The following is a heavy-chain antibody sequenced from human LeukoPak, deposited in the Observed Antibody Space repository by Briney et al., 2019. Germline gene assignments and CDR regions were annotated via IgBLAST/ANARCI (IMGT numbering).Heavy chain of an antibody. CDR2: INHSGST. D-gene: IGHD5-18*01. CDR3: ARRTRSFSYTYGDAYYYYYMDV. Sequence: SETLSLTCAVYGGSFSGYYWSWIRQPPGKGLEWIGEINHSGSTNYNPSLKSRVTISVDTSKNQFSLKLRSVTAADTAVYYCARRTRSFSYTYGDAYYYYYMDVWGKGTTVIVS. J-gene: IGHJ6*03. CDR1: GGSFSGYY. V-gene: IGHV4-34*01.